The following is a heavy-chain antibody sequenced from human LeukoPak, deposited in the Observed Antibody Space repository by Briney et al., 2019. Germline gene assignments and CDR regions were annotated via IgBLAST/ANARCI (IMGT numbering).Heavy chain of an antibody. Sequence: GGSLRLSCAASGFTFSSYAMSWVRQAPGKGLEWVSAISGSGGSTYYADSVKGRFTISRDNSKNTLYLQMNSLRAEDTAVYYCARTNHYDILTGYSPFDYWGQGTLVTVSS. CDR2: ISGSGGST. V-gene: IGHV3-23*01. CDR3: ARTNHYDILTGYSPFDY. D-gene: IGHD3-9*01. CDR1: GFTFSSYA. J-gene: IGHJ4*02.